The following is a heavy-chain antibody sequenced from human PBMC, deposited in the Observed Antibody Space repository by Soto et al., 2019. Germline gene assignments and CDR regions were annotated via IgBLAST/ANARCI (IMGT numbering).Heavy chain of an antibody. CDR3: SRDLVPTAVSGAFDY. V-gene: IGHV3-23*01. Sequence: PGGSLRLSCAASGFTFSSYAMSWVRQAPGKGLEWVSAISGSGGSTYYADSVKGRFTISRDNSKNTLSLQMNSLRAEDTAIYYWSRDLVPTAVSGAFDYWGQGTLVTVSS. D-gene: IGHD2-2*01. CDR1: GFTFSSYA. CDR2: ISGSGGST. J-gene: IGHJ4*02.